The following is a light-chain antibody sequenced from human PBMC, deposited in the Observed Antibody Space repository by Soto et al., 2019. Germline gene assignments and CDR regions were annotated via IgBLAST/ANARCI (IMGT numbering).Light chain of an antibody. CDR3: PSYDSRRSGGV. V-gene: IGLV1-40*01. Sequence: QSVLTQPPSVSGAPGQRVTISCTGSSSNIGAGYDVHWYQQLPGTAPKLLIYGNSNRPSGVPDRFSGSKSGTSASLAITGHQGEDEADYYRPSYDSRRSGGVFGGGTQLTVL. CDR2: GNS. CDR1: SSNIGAGYD. J-gene: IGLJ3*02.